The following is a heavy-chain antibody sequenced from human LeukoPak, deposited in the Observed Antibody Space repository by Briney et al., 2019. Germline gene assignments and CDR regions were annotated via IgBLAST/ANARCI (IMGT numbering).Heavy chain of an antibody. D-gene: IGHD3-22*01. CDR1: GGSINSYY. V-gene: IGHV4-59*01. Sequence: PSETLSLTCTVSGGSINSYYWSWIRQSPGKGLEWIGYIYYSGSTHYNPSLKSRVTISVDTSKNQFSLKLSSVTAADTAVYYCARSSEGRYYYDSSGFSYYYYYMDVWGKGTTVTISS. J-gene: IGHJ6*03. CDR2: IYYSGST. CDR3: ARSSEGRYYYDSSGFSYYYYYMDV.